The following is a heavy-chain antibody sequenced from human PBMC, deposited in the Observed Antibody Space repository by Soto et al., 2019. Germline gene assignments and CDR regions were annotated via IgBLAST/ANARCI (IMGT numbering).Heavy chain of an antibody. D-gene: IGHD3-3*01. Sequence: QVQLEQSGAEVKTLGSSVKVSCKASGDTFNRYASSWVRRAPGQWLYWMGGIIPIFGTANYAPQFQDRVAISADESTPTAYMALTSLKSEDTAVYFCARGARFLEWLSFDHWGQGTLVTVSS. V-gene: IGHV1-69*13. CDR1: GDTFNRYA. CDR3: ARGARFLEWLSFDH. J-gene: IGHJ4*02. CDR2: IIPIFGTA.